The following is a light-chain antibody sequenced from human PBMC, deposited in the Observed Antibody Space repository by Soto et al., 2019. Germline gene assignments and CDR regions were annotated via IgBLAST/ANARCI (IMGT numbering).Light chain of an antibody. CDR1: QSVSSSY. V-gene: IGKV3-20*01. Sequence: EIVLTQSPGTLSLSPGERATLSCRASQSVSSSYLAWYQQRPGQAPRLLIYGASSRATGITDRFSGSGSGTAFTLTISRLEPEDLEVYFCQQYGSSPRKFGQGTKVEVK. CDR3: QQYGSSPRK. J-gene: IGKJ1*01. CDR2: GAS.